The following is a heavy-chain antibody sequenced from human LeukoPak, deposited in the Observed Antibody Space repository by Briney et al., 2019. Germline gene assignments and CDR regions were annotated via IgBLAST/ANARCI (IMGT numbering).Heavy chain of an antibody. CDR3: ARDGGQWLGNFDC. CDR1: VGSISSGSYY. V-gene: IGHV4-61*02. Sequence: SQTLSLTRAVSVGSISSGSYYWRWTRHPAGKGLECLGCVYTSGSPNYNTSRKSRVTISADTSKNQFSLKLSSVTAADTAVYYCARDGGQWLGNFDCWGQGTLVTVSS. D-gene: IGHD6-19*01. CDR2: VYTSGSP. J-gene: IGHJ4*02.